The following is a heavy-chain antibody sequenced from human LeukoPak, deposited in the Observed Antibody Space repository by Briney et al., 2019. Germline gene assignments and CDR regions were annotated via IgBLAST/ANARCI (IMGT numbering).Heavy chain of an antibody. J-gene: IGHJ4*02. V-gene: IGHV4-59*08. CDR2: IYYSGST. Sequence: PSETLSLTCTVSGDSISSYYWTWIRQPAGKGLEWIGYIYYSGSTNYNPSLKSRVTISVDTSKNQFSLKLSSVTAADTAVYYCARTNYYDGSGYGNYFDYWGQGTLVTVSS. CDR1: GDSISSYY. D-gene: IGHD3-22*01. CDR3: ARTNYYDGSGYGNYFDY.